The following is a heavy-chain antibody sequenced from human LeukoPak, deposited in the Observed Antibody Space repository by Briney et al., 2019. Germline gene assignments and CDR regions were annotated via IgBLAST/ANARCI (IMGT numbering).Heavy chain of an antibody. J-gene: IGHJ5*02. V-gene: IGHV3-21*01. D-gene: IGHD3-10*01. CDR2: ISRSSTYK. CDR3: ARPLLYYYGSETYFWFDP. CDR1: GFTISPYT. Sequence: PGGSLRLSCAASGFTISPYTMNWVRQAPGKGLEWVSSISRSSTYKYYADSVKGRFTISRDNAENSLYLQMNSLRADDTAFYYCARPLLYYYGSETYFWFDPWGQGTLVTVSS.